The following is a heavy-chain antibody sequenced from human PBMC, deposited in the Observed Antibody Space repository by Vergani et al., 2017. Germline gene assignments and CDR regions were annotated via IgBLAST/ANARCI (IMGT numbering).Heavy chain of an antibody. Sequence: QVQLVQSGAEVKKPGASVKVSCKASGYTFTSYDINWVRQATGQGLEWMGWMNPNSGNTGYAQKFQGRVTMTRNTSISTAYMELSSLRSEDTAVYYCARVVTIFGVVIPNDAFDIWGQGTMVTVSS. D-gene: IGHD3-3*01. J-gene: IGHJ3*02. CDR3: ARVVTIFGVVIPNDAFDI. CDR2: MNPNSGNT. V-gene: IGHV1-8*01. CDR1: GYTFTSYD.